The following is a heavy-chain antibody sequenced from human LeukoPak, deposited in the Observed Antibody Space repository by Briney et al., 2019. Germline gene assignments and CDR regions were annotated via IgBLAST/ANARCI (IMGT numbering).Heavy chain of an antibody. J-gene: IGHJ4*02. CDR2: IHSDGTT. D-gene: IGHD3-16*01. CDR3: ARLNFRGGEALHFDS. Sequence: SGTLSLTCSVSGGSITKYYWGWIRQPPGKGLEFIGYIHSDGTTNYYSSLQSRVAISLDTSKIQFSLRLYSVTAADTALYFCARLNFRGGEALHFDSWGQGTLVTVSS. V-gene: IGHV4-4*09. CDR1: GGSITKYY.